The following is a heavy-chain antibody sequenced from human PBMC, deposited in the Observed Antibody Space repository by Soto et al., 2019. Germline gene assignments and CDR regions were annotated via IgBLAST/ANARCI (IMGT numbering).Heavy chain of an antibody. CDR1: GFPFSTFS. Sequence: EKRLVESGGGLVKPGGSLRLSCAASGFPFSTFSMNWVRQAPGKGLEWVSSITIGSSYINYADSVKGRFAISRDDYQKSLYLQMNNLRAAETAVYYCARLMLCGGCTCFSDSYYYGMEVWGQGTTVTVSS. V-gene: IGHV3-21*04. CDR2: ITIGSSYI. J-gene: IGHJ6*02. CDR3: ARLMLCGGCTCFSDSYYYGMEV. D-gene: IGHD2-15*01.